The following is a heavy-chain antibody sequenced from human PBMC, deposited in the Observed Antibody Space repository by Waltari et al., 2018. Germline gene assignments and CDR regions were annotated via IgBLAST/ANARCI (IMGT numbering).Heavy chain of an antibody. Sequence: QVQLQEAGPGLVKPSQTLSLTCTVSGDPIGSGEYFWSWIRQPPGKGLEWIGYLYYSGSTYYNPSLKSRVTISGDTSKNEFSLKLSSVTAADTAVYYCARSYGSGSYWLDALDIWGQGTVVTVSS. CDR2: LYYSGST. D-gene: IGHD3-10*01. CDR1: GDPIGSGEYF. CDR3: ARSYGSGSYWLDALDI. V-gene: IGHV4-30-4*08. J-gene: IGHJ3*02.